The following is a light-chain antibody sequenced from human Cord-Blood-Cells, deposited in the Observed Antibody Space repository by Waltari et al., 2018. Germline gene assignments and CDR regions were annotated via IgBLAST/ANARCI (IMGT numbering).Light chain of an antibody. CDR3: QQYNSYSWT. J-gene: IGKJ1*01. CDR1: QSISSW. V-gene: IGKV1-5*03. CDR2: KAS. Sequence: EIQMTQSPFTLSASVGGRVTITCRASQSISSWLAWYQQKPGKAPKLLIYKASSLKSGVPSRFSGSGAGTECTLTISSLQPDDFATYYCQQYNSYSWTFGQGTKVEIK.